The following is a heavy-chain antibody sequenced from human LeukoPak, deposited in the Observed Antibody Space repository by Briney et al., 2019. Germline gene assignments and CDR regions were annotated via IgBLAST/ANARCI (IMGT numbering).Heavy chain of an antibody. V-gene: IGHV3-53*04. CDR1: GFTVSSNY. CDR2: IYSGGST. Sequence: GGSLRLSCTASGFTVSSNYMSWVRQAPGKGLEWVSVIYSGGSTYYADSVKGRFTISRHNSKNTLYLQMNSLRAEDTAVYYCARWYYDSSGYRYFDYWGQGTLVTVSS. CDR3: ARWYYDSSGYRYFDY. J-gene: IGHJ4*02. D-gene: IGHD3-22*01.